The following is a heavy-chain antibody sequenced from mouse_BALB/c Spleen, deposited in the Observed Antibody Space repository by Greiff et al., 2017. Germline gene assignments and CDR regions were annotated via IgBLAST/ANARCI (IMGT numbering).Heavy chain of an antibody. D-gene: IGHD1-1*01. CDR1: GFTFSSYT. V-gene: IGHV5-12-2*01. J-gene: IGHJ1*01. CDR2: ISNGGGST. Sequence: EVQGVESGGGLVQPGGSLKLSCAASGFTFSSYTMSWVRQTPEKRLEWVAYISNGGGSTYYPDTVKGRFTISRDNAKNTLYLQMSSLKSEDTAMYYSARHTTPVVRYFEVWGAGTTVTVSS. CDR3: ARHTTPVVRYFEV.